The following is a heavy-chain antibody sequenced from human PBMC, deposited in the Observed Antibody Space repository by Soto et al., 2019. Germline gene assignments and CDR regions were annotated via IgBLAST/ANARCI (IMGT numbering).Heavy chain of an antibody. J-gene: IGHJ5*02. CDR3: APHDDWFDP. CDR1: GDSMTSPPYY. D-gene: IGHD3-16*01. CDR2: VYYSGAT. V-gene: IGHV4-39*02. Sequence: PSETLSLTCNVSGDSMTSPPYYWGWIRQPPGKGLEWIGTVYYSGATYYNPSLRGRLTVSADTSKNYFSLRLTSVTAADTAVYYSAPHDDWFDPWGQGILVTVSS.